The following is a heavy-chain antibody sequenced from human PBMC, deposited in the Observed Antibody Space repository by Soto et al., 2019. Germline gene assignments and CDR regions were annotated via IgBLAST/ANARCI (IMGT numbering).Heavy chain of an antibody. J-gene: IGHJ6*02. CDR3: ARDDYSNYGGMDV. CDR1: GFTFSNAW. Sequence: PGGSLRLSCAASGFTFSNAWMSWVRQAPGKGLEWVGRIKSKTDGGTTDYAAPVKGRFTISRDNSKNTLYLQMNSLRAEDTAVYYCARDDYSNYGGMDVWGQGTTVTVSS. V-gene: IGHV3-15*01. CDR2: IKSKTDGGTT. D-gene: IGHD4-4*01.